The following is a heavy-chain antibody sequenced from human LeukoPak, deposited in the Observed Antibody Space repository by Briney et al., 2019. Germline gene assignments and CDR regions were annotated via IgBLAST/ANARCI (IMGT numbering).Heavy chain of an antibody. J-gene: IGHJ5*02. Sequence: GASVKVSCKASGYTFTGYYMHWVRQAPGQGLEWMGWINPNSGGTNYAQKFQGRVTMTRDTSISTAYMELSRLRSDDTAVYYCARYIGSATMVKYNWFDPWGQGTLVTVSS. CDR1: GYTFTGYY. V-gene: IGHV1-2*02. CDR3: ARYIGSATMVKYNWFDP. CDR2: INPNSGGT. D-gene: IGHD3-10*01.